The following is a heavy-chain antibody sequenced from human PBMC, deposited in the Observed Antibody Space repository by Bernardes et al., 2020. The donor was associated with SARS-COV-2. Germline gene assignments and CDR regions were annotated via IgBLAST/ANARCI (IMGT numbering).Heavy chain of an antibody. CDR3: ARHGWLHCSAGNCPRWFDP. CDR2: ISSSGTT. CDR1: GGSISSFSYY. V-gene: IGHV4-39*01. J-gene: IGHJ5*02. Sequence: SETLSLTCSVSGGSISSFSYYWGWIRHPPGKGLEWIGSISSSGTTYYNPSLKSRISISIGTSNQFSLKLTSLTAADTAVYYCARHGWLHCSAGNCPRWFDPWGQGTLVTVSS. D-gene: IGHD2-15*01.